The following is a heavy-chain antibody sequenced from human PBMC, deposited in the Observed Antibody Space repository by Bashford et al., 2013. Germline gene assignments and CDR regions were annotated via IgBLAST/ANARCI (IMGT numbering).Heavy chain of an antibody. J-gene: IGHJ4*02. CDR3: ARDQPGVNIKPAY. D-gene: IGHD3-16*02. V-gene: IGHV3-21*01. Sequence: VRQAPGKGLEWVSSVSSGSRYIYYSDSVKGRFTISRDDAKNSLYLQMDHLTVEDTAVYYCARDQPGVNIKPAYWGLGTRVTVSS. CDR2: VSSGSRYI.